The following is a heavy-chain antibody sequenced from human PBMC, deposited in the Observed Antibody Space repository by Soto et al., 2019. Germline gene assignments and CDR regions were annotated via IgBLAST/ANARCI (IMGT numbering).Heavy chain of an antibody. Sequence: HPGGYLRLSCTTSGFTFGDYAMSWFRQAPGKGLEWVGFIRSKAYGGTTEYATSVKGRFTISRDDSKSIAYLQMDSLKTEDTAVYYCTRDASVDTTIDNWFDPWGQGT. D-gene: IGHD5-18*01. CDR1: GFTFGDYA. CDR3: TRDASVDTTIDNWFDP. CDR2: IRSKAYGGTT. V-gene: IGHV3-49*03. J-gene: IGHJ5*02.